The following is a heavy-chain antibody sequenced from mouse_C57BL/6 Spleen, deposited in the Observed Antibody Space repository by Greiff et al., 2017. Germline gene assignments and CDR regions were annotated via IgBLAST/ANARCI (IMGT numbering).Heavy chain of an antibody. V-gene: IGHV1-50*01. CDR3: ARGAMDY. CDR2: IDPSDSYT. CDR1: GYTFTSYW. J-gene: IGHJ4*01. Sequence: QQSCKASGYTFTSYWMQWVKQRPGQGLEWIGEIDPSDSYTNYNQKFKGKATLTVDTSSSTAYMQLSSLTSEDSAVYYCARGAMDYWGQGTSVTVSS.